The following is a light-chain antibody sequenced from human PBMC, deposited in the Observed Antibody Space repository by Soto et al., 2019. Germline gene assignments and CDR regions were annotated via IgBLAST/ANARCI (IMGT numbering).Light chain of an antibody. CDR3: SSYTRSSTLGCV. V-gene: IGLV2-14*01. J-gene: IGLJ3*02. Sequence: QSDLTQPASVSGSPGQSGTISFTGTSSDVGGYNYVSWYEQHPGEAPILMIYEVSNRPAGVSNRFSGSKSGNTASLTISGLQDEDAADYYCSSYTRSSTLGCVLGGGTKLPVL. CDR1: SSDVGGYNY. CDR2: EVS.